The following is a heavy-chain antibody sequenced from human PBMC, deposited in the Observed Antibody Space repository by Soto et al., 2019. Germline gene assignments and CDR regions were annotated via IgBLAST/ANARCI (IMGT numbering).Heavy chain of an antibody. J-gene: IGHJ6*02. V-gene: IGHV3-33*01. CDR2: IWYDRSNK. D-gene: IGHD2-15*01. CDR1: GFTFNTYG. Sequence: VQLVESGGGVVQPGGSLRLSCTTSGFTFNTYGMHWVRQAPDKGLEWVAIIWYDRSNKYYADSVKGRFTISRDNSKNTLYVQMNSLRAEATALYYCARADCTGAYCYSWPFNYGVDVWGQGTTVTVSS. CDR3: ARADCTGAYCYSWPFNYGVDV.